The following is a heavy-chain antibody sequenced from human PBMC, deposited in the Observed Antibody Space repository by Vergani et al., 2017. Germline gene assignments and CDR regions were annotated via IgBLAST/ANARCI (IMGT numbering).Heavy chain of an antibody. J-gene: IGHJ6*02. CDR1: GFTFSSYW. CDR2: INSDGSST. D-gene: IGHD3-22*01. CDR3: ARERAYDSSGYYYGMGPDYYYGMDV. Sequence: EVQLVESGGGLVQPGGSLRLSCAASGFTFSSYWMHWVRQAPGKGLVWVSRINSDGSSTSYADSVKGRFTISRDNAKNTLYLQMNSLRAEDTAVYYCARERAYDSSGYYYGMGPDYYYGMDVWGQGTTVTVSS. V-gene: IGHV3-74*01.